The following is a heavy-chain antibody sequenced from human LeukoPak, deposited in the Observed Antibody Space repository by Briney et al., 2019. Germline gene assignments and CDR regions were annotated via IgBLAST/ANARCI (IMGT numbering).Heavy chain of an antibody. Sequence: PGGSLRLSCAASGFTFSSYEMNWVRQAPGKGLEWVPYISSSGSTIYYADSVKGRFTISRDNSKNSLYLQMNRLRAEDTALYYCARRGYHDYSGFDYWGQGTLVTVSS. D-gene: IGHD1-26*01. V-gene: IGHV3-48*03. J-gene: IGHJ4*02. CDR2: ISSSGSTI. CDR3: ARRGYHDYSGFDY. CDR1: GFTFSSYE.